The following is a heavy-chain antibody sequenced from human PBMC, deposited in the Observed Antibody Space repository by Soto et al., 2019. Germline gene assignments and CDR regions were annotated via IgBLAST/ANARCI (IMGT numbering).Heavy chain of an antibody. J-gene: IGHJ4*02. CDR3: ARGGVDYYDSSGYYFSPYYFDY. Sequence: TLSLTCAVSGGSISSGGYSWSCIRQPPGKGLEWIGYIYHSGSTYYNPSLKSRVTISVDRSKNQFSLKLSSVTAADTAVYYCARGGVDYYDSSGYYFSPYYFDYWGQGTLVTVSS. CDR2: IYHSGST. D-gene: IGHD3-22*01. V-gene: IGHV4-30-2*01. CDR1: GGSISSGGYS.